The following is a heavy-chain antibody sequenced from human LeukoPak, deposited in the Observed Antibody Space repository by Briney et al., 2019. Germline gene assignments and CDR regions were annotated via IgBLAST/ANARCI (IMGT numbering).Heavy chain of an antibody. V-gene: IGHV4-4*09. D-gene: IGHD3-10*01. CDR3: ARVSSGSGSPRTYYYYYGMDV. Sequence: PSETLSLTCTVSGGSISSYYWSWIRQPPGKGLEWIGYIYTSGSTNYNPSLKSRVTISVDTSKNQFSLKLSSVTAADTAVYYCARVSSGSGSPRTYYYYYGMDVWGQGTTVTVSS. CDR2: IYTSGST. J-gene: IGHJ6*02. CDR1: GGSISSYY.